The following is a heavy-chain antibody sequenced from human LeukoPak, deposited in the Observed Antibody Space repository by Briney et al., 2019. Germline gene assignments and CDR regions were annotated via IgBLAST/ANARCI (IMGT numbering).Heavy chain of an antibody. D-gene: IGHD6-13*01. Sequence: SETLSLTCTVSGGSIRSYSWSWIRQPPGKGLEWIGYIYYSGSTNYNPSLKSRVAISVDTSKNQFSLKLSSVTAADTAVYYCARWAEYSRSWYVDYWGQGTLVTVSS. CDR2: IYYSGST. CDR1: GGSIRSYS. CDR3: ARWAEYSRSWYVDY. V-gene: IGHV4-59*01. J-gene: IGHJ4*02.